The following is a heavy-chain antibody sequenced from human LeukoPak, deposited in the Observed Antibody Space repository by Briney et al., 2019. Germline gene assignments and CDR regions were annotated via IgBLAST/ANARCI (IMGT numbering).Heavy chain of an antibody. J-gene: IGHJ6*02. CDR3: ARAPGYCSSTSCYYYYYYAMDV. CDR1: GGSFSGYY. V-gene: IGHV4-34*01. D-gene: IGHD2-2*01. CDR2: INHSGST. Sequence: SEALSLTCAVYGGSFSGYYWSWIRQPPGKGLEWIGEINHSGSTNYNPSLKSRVTISVDTSKNQFSLKLSSVTAADTAVYYCARAPGYCSSTSCYYYYYYAMDVWGQGTTVTVSS.